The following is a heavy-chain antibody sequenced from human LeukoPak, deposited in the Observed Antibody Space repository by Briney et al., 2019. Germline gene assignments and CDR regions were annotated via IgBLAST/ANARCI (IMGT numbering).Heavy chain of an antibody. CDR3: ARTHYGDYCFHP. CDR1: GYTFTGYY. J-gene: IGHJ5*02. V-gene: IGHV1-2*02. Sequence: VSVKVSCKASGYTFTGYYMHWVRQAPGQGLEWMGWINPNSGGTNYAQKFQGRVTMTRDTSISTAYMELSRLRSDDTAVYYCARTHYGDYCFHPWGQGTLVSVSS. CDR2: INPNSGGT. D-gene: IGHD4-17*01.